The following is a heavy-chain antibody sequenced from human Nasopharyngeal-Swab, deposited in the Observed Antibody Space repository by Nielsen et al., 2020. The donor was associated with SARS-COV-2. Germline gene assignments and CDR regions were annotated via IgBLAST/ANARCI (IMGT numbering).Heavy chain of an antibody. V-gene: IGHV4-59*08. D-gene: IGHD2-15*01. Sequence: SETLSLTCTVSGGSINNYYWSWIWQSPGKGLEWIGYIYYSGSTKYDSSLKSRVTMSVDMSKNQFSLELRSVTATDTAVYYCARTEGGYGYYYMDVWGKGTTVTVSS. J-gene: IGHJ6*03. CDR3: ARTEGGYGYYYMDV. CDR1: GGSINNYY. CDR2: IYYSGST.